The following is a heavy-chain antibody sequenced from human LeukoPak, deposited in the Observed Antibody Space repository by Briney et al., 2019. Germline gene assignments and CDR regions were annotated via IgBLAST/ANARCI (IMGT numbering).Heavy chain of an antibody. V-gene: IGHV3-7*03. D-gene: IGHD3-22*01. CDR2: IKKDGSEK. J-gene: IGHJ4*02. CDR1: GFIFSSFW. Sequence: PGGSLRLSCATSGFIFSSFWMSWVRQAPGKGLEWVANIKKDGSEKYYVDSVKGRFTISRDNVKNSLYLQMNSLRAEDTGVYYCAKFGGSGYSSSLSFDYWGQGTLVTVSS. CDR3: AKFGGSGYSSSLSFDY.